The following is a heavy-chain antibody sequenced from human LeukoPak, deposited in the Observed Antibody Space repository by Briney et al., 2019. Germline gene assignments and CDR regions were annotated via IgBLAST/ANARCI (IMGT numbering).Heavy chain of an antibody. CDR1: GFTFDDYA. CDR3: AKDKAVAGTQIFDY. CDR2: ISWNSGSI. D-gene: IGHD6-19*01. V-gene: IGHV3-9*01. Sequence: GRSLRLSCAASGFTFDDYAMHWVRQAPGKGLEWVSGISWNSGSIGYADSVKGRFTISRDNAKNSLYLQMNSLRAEDTALYYCAKDKAVAGTQIFDYWGQGTLVTVSS. J-gene: IGHJ4*02.